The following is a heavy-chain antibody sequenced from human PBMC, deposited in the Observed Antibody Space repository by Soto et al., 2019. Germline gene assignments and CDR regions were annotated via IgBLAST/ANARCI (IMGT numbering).Heavy chain of an antibody. V-gene: IGHV3-7*01. J-gene: IGHJ5*02. CDR2: IKPDDSEK. Sequence: EVQLVESGGGLVQPGGSLRLSCTASGFTFSDSWMTWVRQAPGKGLEWVARIKPDDSEKKYADSVKGRFSISRDNAKNSMYLQMDSLRGEDTAVYCWVRGGSNYASWGQGTLVTVSS. D-gene: IGHD4-4*01. CDR3: VRGGSNYAS. CDR1: GFTFSDSW.